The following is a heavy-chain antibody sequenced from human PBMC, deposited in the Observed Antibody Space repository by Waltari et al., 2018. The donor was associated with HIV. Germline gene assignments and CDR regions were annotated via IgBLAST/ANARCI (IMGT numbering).Heavy chain of an antibody. D-gene: IGHD3-22*01. V-gene: IGHV4-38-2*02. Sequence: QVQLQESGPGLLKPSDTLSLICSVSGYSIKSGSYWAWIRQPPGKGLEWIGSIFHVGSTYYNPSLESRVTMSVDTSKNQFSLNLRSVTAADTAVYFCARDAYYDRSGYHHWGQGTLVTVSS. CDR1: GYSIKSGSY. CDR3: ARDAYYDRSGYHH. J-gene: IGHJ5*02. CDR2: IFHVGST.